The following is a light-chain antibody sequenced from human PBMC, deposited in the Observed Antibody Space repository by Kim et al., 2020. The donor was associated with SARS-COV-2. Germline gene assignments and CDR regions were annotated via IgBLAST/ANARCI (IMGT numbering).Light chain of an antibody. CDR3: QQFNTYPLT. CDR1: QGISRS. CDR2: DAS. V-gene: IGKV1-13*02. Sequence: AFVGDRVTITCRASQGISRSLAWYQHKPGKAPKLLIYDASNLQSGVPSSFSGSGSETYFTLTISSLQPEDFATYYCQQFNTYPLTFGGGTKVDIK. J-gene: IGKJ4*01.